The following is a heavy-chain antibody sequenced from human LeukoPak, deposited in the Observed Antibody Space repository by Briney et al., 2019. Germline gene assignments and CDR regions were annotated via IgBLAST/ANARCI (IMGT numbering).Heavy chain of an antibody. CDR1: GFTFSSYS. CDR2: ISSSSSYI. Sequence: PGGSLRLSCAASGFTFSSYSMNWVCQAPGKGLEWVSSISSSSSYIYYADSVKGRFTISRDNAKNSLYLQMNSLRAEDTAVYYCAREGEQLVPGSNYFDYWGQGTLVTVSS. V-gene: IGHV3-21*01. D-gene: IGHD6-6*01. CDR3: AREGEQLVPGSNYFDY. J-gene: IGHJ4*02.